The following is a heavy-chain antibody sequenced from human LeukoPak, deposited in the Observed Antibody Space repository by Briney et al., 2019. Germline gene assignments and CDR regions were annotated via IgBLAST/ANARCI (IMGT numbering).Heavy chain of an antibody. J-gene: IGHJ4*02. CDR1: GYTFTGYY. CDR3: ARVPYYYDSSGYYPTTTLDY. CDR2: INPNSGGT. D-gene: IGHD3-22*01. V-gene: IGHV1-2*02. Sequence: ASVKVSCKASGYTFTGYYMHWVRQAPGQGLEWMGWINPNSGGTNYAQKFQDRVTMTRDTSISTAYMELSRLRSDDTAVYYCARVPYYYDSSGYYPTTTLDYWGQGTLVTVSS.